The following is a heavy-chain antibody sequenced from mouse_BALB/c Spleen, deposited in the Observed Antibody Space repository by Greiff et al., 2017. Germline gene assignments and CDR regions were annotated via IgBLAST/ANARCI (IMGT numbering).Heavy chain of an antibody. CDR1: GYSITSGYY. J-gene: IGHJ4*01. V-gene: IGHV3-6*02. CDR3: LRRAYYAMDY. CDR2: ISYDGSN. D-gene: IGHD2-12*01. Sequence: VQLKESGPGLVKPSQSLSLTCSVTGYSITSGYYWNWIRQFPGNKLEWMGYISYDGSNNYNPSLKNRISITRDTSKNQFFLKLNSVTTEDTATYYCLRRAYYAMDYWGQGTSVTVSS.